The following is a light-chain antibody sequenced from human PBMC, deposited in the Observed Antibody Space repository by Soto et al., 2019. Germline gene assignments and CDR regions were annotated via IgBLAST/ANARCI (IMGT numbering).Light chain of an antibody. Sequence: DIPMTQSPSSLSASVGDRVTITCRASRTISNYLNWYQQKPGNTPKLLIYVASSLQSGVPSRFSGSGSGTDFTLTISSLQPEDSATYYCQQSFSTPWTFGQGTKVEIK. CDR2: VAS. CDR1: RTISNY. CDR3: QQSFSTPWT. J-gene: IGKJ1*01. V-gene: IGKV1-39*01.